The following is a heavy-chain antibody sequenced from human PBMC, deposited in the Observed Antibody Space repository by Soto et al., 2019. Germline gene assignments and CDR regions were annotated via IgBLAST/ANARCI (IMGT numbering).Heavy chain of an antibody. CDR2: IFQSGST. D-gene: IGHD6-19*01. CDR3: ARGRGRYSRGWSRFDP. J-gene: IGHJ5*02. Sequence: PSETLSLTCGVSGGTIRSPDWWTWVRQPPGKGLEWIGEIFQSGSTNYTPSLESRVTISVDKSKNQFSLTLTSVTAADTAVYFCARGRGRYSRGWSRFDPWGQGILVTVSS. V-gene: IGHV4-4*02. CDR1: GGTIRSPDW.